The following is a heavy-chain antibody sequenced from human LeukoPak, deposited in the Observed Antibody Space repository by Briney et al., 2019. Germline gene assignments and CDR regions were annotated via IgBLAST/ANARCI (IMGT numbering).Heavy chain of an antibody. CDR2: IRYDGSNK. CDR1: GFTFSSYG. V-gene: IGHV3-30*02. D-gene: IGHD2-2*01. Sequence: PGGSLRLSCAASGFTFSSYGMHWVRQAPGKGLEWVAFIRYDGSNKNYADSVRGRFTISRDNSKNTLYLQMDSLRAEDTAVYYCAKVGIVVVPADRFDYWGQGTLVTVSS. CDR3: AKVGIVVVPADRFDY. J-gene: IGHJ4*02.